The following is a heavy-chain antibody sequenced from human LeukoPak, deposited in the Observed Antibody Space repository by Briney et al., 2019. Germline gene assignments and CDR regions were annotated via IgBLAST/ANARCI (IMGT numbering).Heavy chain of an antibody. D-gene: IGHD3-16*02. CDR2: INHSGST. CDR3: ARGRSWGSYRYAFDY. J-gene: IGHJ4*02. Sequence: SETLSLTCAVYGGSFSGYYWSWIRQPPGKGLEWIGEINHSGSTNYNPSLKSRVTISVDTSKNQFSLKLSSVTAADTAVYYCARGRSWGSYRYAFDYWGQGTLVTVSS. CDR1: GGSFSGYY. V-gene: IGHV4-34*01.